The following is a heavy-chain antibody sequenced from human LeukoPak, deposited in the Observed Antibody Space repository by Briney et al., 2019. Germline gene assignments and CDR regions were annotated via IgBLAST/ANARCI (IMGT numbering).Heavy chain of an antibody. J-gene: IGHJ4*02. D-gene: IGHD6-13*01. CDR3: ARHGVSWTFDY. CDR1: GGSIGSYY. Sequence: PSETLSLTCTISGGSIGSYYWTWIRQPPGKGLEWIGYIDYSGSTNYNPSFKSRVTMSVDTSKNQFSLKLSSVTAADTAVYFCARHGVSWTFDYWGQGTLVTVSS. CDR2: IDYSGST. V-gene: IGHV4-59*08.